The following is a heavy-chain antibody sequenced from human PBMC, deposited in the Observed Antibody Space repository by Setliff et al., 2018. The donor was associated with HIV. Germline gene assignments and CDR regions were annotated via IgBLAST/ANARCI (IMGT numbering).Heavy chain of an antibody. Sequence: ASVKVSCKASGYTFTGYYIYWVRQAPGQGLEWMGWINPHSGGTNYAQKFQGRVTMTRDTSISTASMELSRLRSDDTAVYYCARGGYYYDTSGYPRDPFELWGQGTMVTVSS. CDR3: ARGGYYYDTSGYPRDPFEL. J-gene: IGHJ3*01. CDR1: GYTFTGYY. V-gene: IGHV1-2*02. D-gene: IGHD3-22*01. CDR2: INPHSGGT.